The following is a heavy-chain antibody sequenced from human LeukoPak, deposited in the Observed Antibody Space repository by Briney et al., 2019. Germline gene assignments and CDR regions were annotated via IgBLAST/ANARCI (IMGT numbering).Heavy chain of an antibody. CDR2: ISGSGGST. D-gene: IGHD6-19*01. V-gene: IGHV3-23*01. CDR1: GFAFHNHS. J-gene: IGHJ4*02. Sequence: GGSLRLSCVASGFAFHNHSMTWVRQAPGKGLEWVSAISGSGGSTYYADSVKGRFTISRDNSKNTLYLQMNSLRAEDTAVYYCAKDSSGWTDRFDYWGQGTLVTVSS. CDR3: AKDSSGWTDRFDY.